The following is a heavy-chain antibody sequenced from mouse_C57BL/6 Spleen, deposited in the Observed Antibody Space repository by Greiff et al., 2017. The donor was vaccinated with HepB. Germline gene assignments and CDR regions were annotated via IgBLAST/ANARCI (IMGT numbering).Heavy chain of an antibody. J-gene: IGHJ1*03. CDR3: TRLDYYGSSYNFDV. D-gene: IGHD1-1*01. V-gene: IGHV1-5*01. CDR2: IYPGNSDT. CDR1: GYTFTSYW. Sequence: EVQLQQSGTVLARPGASVKMSCKTSGYTFTSYWMHWVKQRPGQGLEWIGAIYPGNSDTSYNQKFKGKAKLTAVTSASTAYMELSSLTNEDSAVYYCTRLDYYGSSYNFDVWGTGTTVTVSS.